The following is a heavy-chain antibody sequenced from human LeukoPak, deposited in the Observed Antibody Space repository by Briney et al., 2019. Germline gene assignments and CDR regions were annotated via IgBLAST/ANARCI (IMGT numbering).Heavy chain of an antibody. J-gene: IGHJ3*02. CDR1: GFTSSSYA. V-gene: IGHV3-30-3*01. CDR2: ISYDGSNK. CDR3: ARDYVTTWAFDI. D-gene: IGHD4-11*01. Sequence: PGRSLRLSCAASGFTSSSYAMHWVRQAPGKGLEWVAVISYDGSNKYYADSVKGRFTISRDNSKNTLYLQMNSLRAEDTAVYYCARDYVTTWAFDIWGQGTMVTVSS.